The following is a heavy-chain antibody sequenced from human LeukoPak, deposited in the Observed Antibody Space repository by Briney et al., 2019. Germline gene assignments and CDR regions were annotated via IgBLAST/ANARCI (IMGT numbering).Heavy chain of an antibody. J-gene: IGHJ4*02. CDR2: IIPIFGTA. Sequence: SVKVSCKASGGTFSSYAISWVRQAPGQGLEWMGRIIPIFGTANYAQKFQGRVTITTDESTSTAYMELSSLRSEDTAVYFCARSNYYDSSGYCDYWGQGTLVTVSS. CDR3: ARSNYYDSSGYCDY. V-gene: IGHV1-69*05. CDR1: GGTFSSYA. D-gene: IGHD3-22*01.